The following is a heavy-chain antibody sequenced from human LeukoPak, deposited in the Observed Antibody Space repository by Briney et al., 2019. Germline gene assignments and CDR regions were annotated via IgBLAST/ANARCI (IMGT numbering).Heavy chain of an antibody. Sequence: SETLSLTCAVYGGSFSGYYWSWIRQPPGKGLEWIGEINHSGSTNYNPSLKSRVTISVDTSKNQFSLKLSSVTAADTAVYYCARGPYYYDSSGYSRAFDYWGQGTLVTVSS. CDR1: GGSFSGYY. V-gene: IGHV4-34*01. D-gene: IGHD3-22*01. CDR2: INHSGST. CDR3: ARGPYYYDSSGYSRAFDY. J-gene: IGHJ4*02.